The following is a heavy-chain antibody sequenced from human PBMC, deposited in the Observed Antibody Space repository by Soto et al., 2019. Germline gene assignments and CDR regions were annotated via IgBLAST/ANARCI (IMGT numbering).Heavy chain of an antibody. V-gene: IGHV1-18*01. CDR1: GGTFSSYA. D-gene: IGHD6-13*01. CDR2: ISAYNGNT. CDR3: ARDPTQYSSSWYPDAFDI. J-gene: IGHJ3*02. Sequence: ASVKVSCKASGGTFSSYAISWVRQAPGQGLEWMGWISAYNGNTNYAQKLQGRVTMTTDTSTSTAYMELRSLRSDDTAVYYCARDPTQYSSSWYPDAFDIWGQGTMVTVSS.